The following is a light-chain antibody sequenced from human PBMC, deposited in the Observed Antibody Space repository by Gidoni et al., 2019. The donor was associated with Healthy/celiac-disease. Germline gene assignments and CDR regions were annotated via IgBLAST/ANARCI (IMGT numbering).Light chain of an antibody. CDR3: RQRYSTPLT. Sequence: DIQMTPPPSALSASVGDRVTITCRASQRISSYLIWYQQKPGKAPKLLIYAAASLRSGVPSRFSGSGAGTDDTLTISSLQPEDFATDYCRQRYSTPLTFGGGTKVEIK. CDR2: AAA. J-gene: IGKJ4*01. CDR1: QRISSY. V-gene: IGKV1-39*01.